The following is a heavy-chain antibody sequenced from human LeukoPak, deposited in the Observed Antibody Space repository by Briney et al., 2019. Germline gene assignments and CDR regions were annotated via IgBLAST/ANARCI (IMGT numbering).Heavy chain of an antibody. CDR3: ARTTSQSIVAAGDY. CDR1: GGTFSSYA. V-gene: IGHV1-69*06. CDR2: IIPIFGAA. J-gene: IGHJ4*02. Sequence: SVKVSCKASGGTFSSYAISWVRQAPGQGLEWMGGIIPIFGAANYAQKFQGRVTFTAEKSTNTVYMDLSSLRSEDTAVYYCARTTSQSIVAAGDYWGQGTLVTVSS. D-gene: IGHD2-15*01.